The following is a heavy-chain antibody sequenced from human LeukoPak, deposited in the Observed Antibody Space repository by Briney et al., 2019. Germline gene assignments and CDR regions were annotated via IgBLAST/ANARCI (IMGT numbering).Heavy chain of an antibody. CDR1: GGSISSGDYY. CDR2: IYYSGNT. J-gene: IGHJ5*02. Sequence: SQTLSLTCTVSGGSISSGDYYWNWIRQPPGKGLEWIGYIYYSGNTYYNPSLKSRVTISVDTSKNQFSLKLSSVTAADTAVYYCARDLRYCSGGSCHRRFDPWGQGTLVTVSS. CDR3: ARDLRYCSGGSCHRRFDP. V-gene: IGHV4-30-4*08. D-gene: IGHD2-15*01.